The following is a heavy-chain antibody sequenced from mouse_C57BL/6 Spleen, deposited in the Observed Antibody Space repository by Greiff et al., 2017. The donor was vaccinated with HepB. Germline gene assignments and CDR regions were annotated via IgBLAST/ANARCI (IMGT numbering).Heavy chain of an antibody. D-gene: IGHD1-1*01. V-gene: IGHV7-3*01. CDR3: ARRYGSSSGHFDY. J-gene: IGHJ2*01. CDR1: GFTFTDYY. Sequence: EVQLQESGGGLVQPGGSLSLSCAASGFTFTDYYMSWVRQPPGKALEWLGFIRNKANGYTTEYSASVKGRFTISRDNSQSILYLQMNALRAEDSATYYCARRYGSSSGHFDYWGQGTTLTVSS. CDR2: IRNKANGYTT.